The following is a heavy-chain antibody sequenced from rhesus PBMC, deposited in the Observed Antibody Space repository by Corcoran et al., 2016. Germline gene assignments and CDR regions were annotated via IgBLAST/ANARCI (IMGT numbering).Heavy chain of an antibody. V-gene: IGHV4-165*01. CDR3: ARDGDYFYFGY. D-gene: IGHD1-44*01. J-gene: IGHJ4*01. Sequence: QVQLQESGPGLVRPSETLSLTCAVSGGSISSYYWSWIRQSPGTGLGWFGFVHGGTGSTNYDPARKNRVTISADTSRNQFSLKLSSVTAADTAVYYCARDGDYFYFGYWGQGVLVTVSS. CDR2: VHGGTGST. CDR1: GGSISSYY.